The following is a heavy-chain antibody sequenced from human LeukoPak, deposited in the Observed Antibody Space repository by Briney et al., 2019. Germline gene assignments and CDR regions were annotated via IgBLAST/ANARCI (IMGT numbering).Heavy chain of an antibody. CDR3: ARHVPGRSGMVATFLGMDV. CDR1: GYSFTSYW. CDR2: IYPGDSDT. V-gene: IGHV5-51*01. J-gene: IGHJ6*02. D-gene: IGHD5-12*01. Sequence: GESLKISCKGSGYSFTSYWIGWVRQMPGKGLEWMGIIYPGDSDTRYSPSFQGQVTISADKSISTAYLQWSSLKASDTAMYYCARHVPGRSGMVATFLGMDVWGQGTTVTVSS.